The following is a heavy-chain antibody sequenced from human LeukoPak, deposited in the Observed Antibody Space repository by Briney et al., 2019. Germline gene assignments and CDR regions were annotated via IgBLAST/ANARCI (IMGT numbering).Heavy chain of an antibody. CDR2: IYSGGST. CDR1: GFTVSSNY. J-gene: IGHJ6*03. D-gene: IGHD3-10*01. V-gene: IGHV3-53*01. CDR3: ARSGYYYYMDV. Sequence: PGGSLRLSCAASGFTVSSNYMSWVRQAPGKGPEWVSVIYSGGSTYYADSVKGRFTISRDNSKNTLYLQMNSLRAEDTAVYYCARSGYYYYMDVWGKGTTVTVSS.